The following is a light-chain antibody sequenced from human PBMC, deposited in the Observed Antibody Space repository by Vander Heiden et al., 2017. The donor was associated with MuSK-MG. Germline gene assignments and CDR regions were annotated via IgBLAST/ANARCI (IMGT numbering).Light chain of an antibody. CDR1: SSDVGGYNY. CDR3: SSYTSSSTRV. J-gene: IGLJ2*01. CDR2: EVS. V-gene: IGLV2-14*01. Sequence: QCALTQPASVSGSPGQSSTIPCTGTSSDVGGYNYVSWYQQHPGKAPKLMIYEVSNRPSGVSNRFSGSKSGNTASLTISGLQAEHEADYYCSSYTSSSTRVFGGGTKLTVL.